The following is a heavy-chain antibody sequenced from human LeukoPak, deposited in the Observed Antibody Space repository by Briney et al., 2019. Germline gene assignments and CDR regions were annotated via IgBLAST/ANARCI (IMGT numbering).Heavy chain of an antibody. V-gene: IGHV1-18*01. CDR3: AREGYCTDTNCYVNVGSFDY. J-gene: IGHJ4*02. CDR2: INAYNGDT. Sequence: ASVRVSCKAAGYTFISYGISWVRRAPGQGLEWMGWINAYNGDTNYAPNLQGRVTMTTDTSSSTAYMEMRSLRSDDTAVYYCAREGYCTDTNCYVNVGSFDYWGQGTVVTVSS. CDR1: GYTFISYG. D-gene: IGHD2-2*01.